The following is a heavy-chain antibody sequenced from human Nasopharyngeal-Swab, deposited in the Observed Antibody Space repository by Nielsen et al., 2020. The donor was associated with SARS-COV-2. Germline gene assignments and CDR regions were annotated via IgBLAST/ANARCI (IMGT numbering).Heavy chain of an antibody. Sequence: GESLKISCAASGFTFSSHWMHWVRHAPGKGLVWVSRIGEDGSITTYADSVKGRFTISRDNAKNTLFLQMHSLRADDTAIYYCASQLGHPDSWGQGTLVTVSS. V-gene: IGHV3-74*01. CDR1: GFTFSSHW. CDR3: ASQLGHPDS. J-gene: IGHJ4*02. CDR2: IGEDGSIT. D-gene: IGHD2-2*01.